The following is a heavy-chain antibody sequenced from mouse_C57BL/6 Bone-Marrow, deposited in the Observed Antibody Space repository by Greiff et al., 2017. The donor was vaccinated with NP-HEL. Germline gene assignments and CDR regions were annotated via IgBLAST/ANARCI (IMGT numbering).Heavy chain of an antibody. CDR2: ISGGGGNT. CDR1: GFTFSSYT. D-gene: IGHD3-3*01. V-gene: IGHV5-9*01. Sequence: EVQLVESGGGLVKPGGSLKLSCAASGFTFSSYTMSWVRQTPEKRLEWVATISGGGGNTYYPDSVKGRFTISRDNAKNTLYLQMSSLRSEDTALYYCARKRDPYYFDYWGQGTTLTVSS. CDR3: ARKRDPYYFDY. J-gene: IGHJ2*01.